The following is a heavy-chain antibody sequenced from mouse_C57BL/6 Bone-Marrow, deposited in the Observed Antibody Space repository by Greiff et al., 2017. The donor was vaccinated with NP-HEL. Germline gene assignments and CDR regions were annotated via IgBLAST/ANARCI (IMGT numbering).Heavy chain of an antibody. J-gene: IGHJ4*01. Sequence: VQLQQSGPELVKPGASVKISCKASGYAFRSSWMNWVKQRPGKGLEWIGRIYPGDGDTNYNGKFKGKATLTADKSSSTAYMQLSSLTSEDSAVYFCARRYYYGSPYYAMDYWGQGTSVTVSS. V-gene: IGHV1-82*01. D-gene: IGHD1-1*01. CDR1: GYAFRSSW. CDR2: IYPGDGDT. CDR3: ARRYYYGSPYYAMDY.